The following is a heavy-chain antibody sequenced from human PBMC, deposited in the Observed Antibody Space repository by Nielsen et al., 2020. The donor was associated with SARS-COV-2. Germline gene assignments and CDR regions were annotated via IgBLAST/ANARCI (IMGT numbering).Heavy chain of an antibody. V-gene: IGHV4-59*08. Sequence: SETLSLTCTVSGGSISSYYWRWIRQPPGKGLEWIGYIYYSGSTNYNPSLKSRVTISVDTSKKQFSLKLISVTAADTAVYYCARHLRDFGSGTLNIAFDYWGQGTLVTVSS. J-gene: IGHJ4*02. CDR2: IYYSGST. CDR1: GGSISSYY. D-gene: IGHD3-10*01. CDR3: ARHLRDFGSGTLNIAFDY.